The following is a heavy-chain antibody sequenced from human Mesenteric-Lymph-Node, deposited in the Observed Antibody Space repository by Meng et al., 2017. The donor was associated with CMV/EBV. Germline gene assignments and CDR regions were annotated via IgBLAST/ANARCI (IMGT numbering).Heavy chain of an antibody. CDR3: ARDSQTMVRGVIMNSLGY. CDR2: ISAYNGNT. D-gene: IGHD3-10*01. CDR1: FNSYG. V-gene: IGHV1-18*01. J-gene: IGHJ4*02. Sequence: FNSYGISWWRQAPGQGLEWMGWISAYNGNTNYAQKLQGRVTMTTDTSTSTAYMELRSLRSDDTAVYYGARDSQTMVRGVIMNSLGYWGQGTLVTVSS.